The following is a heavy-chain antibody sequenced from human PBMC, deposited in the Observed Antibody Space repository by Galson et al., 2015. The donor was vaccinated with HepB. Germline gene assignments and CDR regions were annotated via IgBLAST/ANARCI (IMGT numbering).Heavy chain of an antibody. D-gene: IGHD6-19*01. CDR2: ISFDGGTK. CDR3: ANDMSMLMAVTMNAN. Sequence: SLRLSCAASGFTFSSYGMHWVRQAPGTGLEWVALISFDGGTKYYADSVKGRFTISRDNSKNTLYMQMNSLRAEDTAVYYCANDMSMLMAVTMNANWGQGTLVTVSS. J-gene: IGHJ4*02. V-gene: IGHV3-30*18. CDR1: GFTFSSYG.